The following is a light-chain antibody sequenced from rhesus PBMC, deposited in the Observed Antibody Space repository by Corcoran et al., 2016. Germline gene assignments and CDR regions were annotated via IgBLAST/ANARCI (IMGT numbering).Light chain of an antibody. CDR1: QGINKE. CDR2: GAS. V-gene: IGKV1-94*01. CDR3: LQDYTTPYS. J-gene: IGKJ2*01. Sequence: DIQMTQSPPSLSAFVGDRVTVTCRASQGINKELSWYQQIPGKASTLLIYGASSLKTGVSSRFSGSGSGTDYTLTISSLQPEYVATYYCLQDYTTPYSFGQGTKVEIK.